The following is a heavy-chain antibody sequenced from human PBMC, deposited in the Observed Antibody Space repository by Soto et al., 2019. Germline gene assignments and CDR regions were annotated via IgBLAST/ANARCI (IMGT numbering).Heavy chain of an antibody. V-gene: IGHV3-30*18. Sequence: GGSLRVSWAASGFTFSSYGMHWVRQAPGKGLEWVAVISYDGSNKYYADSVKGRFTISRDNSKNTLYLQMNSLRAEDTAVYYCAKDPHIAAAALDYWGQGTLVTVSS. J-gene: IGHJ4*02. D-gene: IGHD6-13*01. CDR2: ISYDGSNK. CDR3: AKDPHIAAAALDY. CDR1: GFTFSSYG.